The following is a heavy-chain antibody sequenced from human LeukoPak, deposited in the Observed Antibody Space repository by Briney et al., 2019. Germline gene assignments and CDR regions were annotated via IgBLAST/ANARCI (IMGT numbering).Heavy chain of an antibody. CDR2: IYYSGST. V-gene: IGHV4-59*12. Sequence: SETLSLTCTVSGGSISSYYWSWIRQPPGKGLEWIGYIYYSGSTNYNPSLKSRVTISVDTSKNQFSLQLNSVTPEDTAVYYCARDTAGGRRLDDAFDIWGQGTMVTVSS. CDR1: GGSISSYY. J-gene: IGHJ3*02. D-gene: IGHD3-16*01. CDR3: ARDTAGGRRLDDAFDI.